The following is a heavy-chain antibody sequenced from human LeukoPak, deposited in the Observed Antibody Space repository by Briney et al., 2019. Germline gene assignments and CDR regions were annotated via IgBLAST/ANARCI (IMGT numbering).Heavy chain of an antibody. V-gene: IGHV3-53*05. J-gene: IGHJ6*02. Sequence: PGGSPTLSCAVSGFTVNSNYMNWIRQPPGKGLEWVSDIYSGTSTYYTASVQGRFTIFIDTSKNPLYFQMATLRAADTAVYYCASSRDSHDCSGGRCSSYYHYLGMDVWGQGTTVIVSS. CDR2: IYSGTST. CDR3: ASSRDSHDCSGGRCSSYYHYLGMDV. CDR1: GFTVNSNY. D-gene: IGHD2-15*01.